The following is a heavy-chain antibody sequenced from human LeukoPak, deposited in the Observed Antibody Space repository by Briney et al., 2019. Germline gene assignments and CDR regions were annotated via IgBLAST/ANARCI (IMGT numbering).Heavy chain of an antibody. Sequence: ASVKVSCKASGYNFISYGISWVRQAPGQGLGWMGWISAYNGNTNYAQKLQGRVTMTTDTSTSTAYMELRSLRSDDTAVYYCARDRYGSGSYGPCSPWGQGTLVTVSS. J-gene: IGHJ5*02. D-gene: IGHD3-10*01. CDR3: ARDRYGSGSYGPCSP. V-gene: IGHV1-18*01. CDR2: ISAYNGNT. CDR1: GYNFISYG.